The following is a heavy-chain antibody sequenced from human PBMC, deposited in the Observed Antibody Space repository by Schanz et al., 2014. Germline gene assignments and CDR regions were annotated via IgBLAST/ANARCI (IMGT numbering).Heavy chain of an antibody. Sequence: EVQLVESGGGLVQPGGSLRLSCAASGFTFNSYAMTWVRQAPGKGLEWVSSISHSGGSKYYADSVKGRFTISRDNSEITLYLQMNSLRADDTAVFYCAKGMGYCSGGTCYDYYYYGLDVWGQGTTXTVSS. CDR3: AKGMGYCSGGTCYDYYYYGLDV. D-gene: IGHD2-15*01. CDR1: GFTFNSYA. V-gene: IGHV3-23*04. CDR2: ISHSGGSK. J-gene: IGHJ6*02.